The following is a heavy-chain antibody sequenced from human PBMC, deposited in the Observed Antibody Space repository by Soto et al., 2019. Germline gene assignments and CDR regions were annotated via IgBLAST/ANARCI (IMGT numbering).Heavy chain of an antibody. D-gene: IGHD2-2*01. J-gene: IGHJ5*02. CDR3: ASDPPPNAYCISTSCYWLPWFDP. Sequence: QVQLVESGGGVVQPGRSLRLSCAASGFTFSSYAMHWVRQAPGKGLEWVAVISYDGSNKYYADSVKGRFTISRDNSKNTLNLQMNSLRAEDTAVYYCASDPPPNAYCISTSCYWLPWFDPWGQGTLVTVSS. CDR2: ISYDGSNK. CDR1: GFTFSSYA. V-gene: IGHV3-30-3*01.